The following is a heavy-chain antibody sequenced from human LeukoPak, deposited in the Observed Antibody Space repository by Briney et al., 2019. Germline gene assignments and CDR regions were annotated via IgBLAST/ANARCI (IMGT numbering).Heavy chain of an antibody. Sequence: PSETLSLTCTVSGGSLSNNNYYWAWLRPPPGTGLEWIGSIYYSATTYYNPSLKSRVTISVDTSKNQFSLKLTSVTAADTAVYYCARPNVDTAMAELYWFFDVWGRGTLVTVSS. CDR3: ARPNVDTAMAELYWFFDV. V-gene: IGHV4-39*01. CDR1: GGSLSNNNYY. CDR2: IYYSATT. D-gene: IGHD5-18*01. J-gene: IGHJ2*01.